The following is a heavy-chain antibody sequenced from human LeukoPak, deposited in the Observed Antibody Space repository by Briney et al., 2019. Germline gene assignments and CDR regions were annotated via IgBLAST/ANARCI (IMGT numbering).Heavy chain of an antibody. CDR2: ISSSSSYI. CDR3: ARGELWVPFYYYYGMDV. V-gene: IGHV3-21*04. Sequence: GGSLRLSCAASGFTFSSYSMNWVRQAPGKGLEWVSSISSSSSYIYYADSVKGRFTISRDNAKNSLYLQMNSLRAEDTAVYYCARGELWVPFYYYYGMDVWGQGTTVTVSS. J-gene: IGHJ6*02. CDR1: GFTFSSYS. D-gene: IGHD5-18*01.